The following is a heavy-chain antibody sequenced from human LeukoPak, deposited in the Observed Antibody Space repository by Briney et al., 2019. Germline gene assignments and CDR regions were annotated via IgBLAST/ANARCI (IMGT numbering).Heavy chain of an antibody. CDR2: IKHDRSEK. Sequence: PGGSLRLSCAASGFIFTGYFMSWVRQAPGKGLEWVASIKHDRSEKYYVDSVRGRFTISRDNTKNLLYLQMSSLRAEDTAVYYCATDRGWRTSGYYLHYFEYWGQGTLVTFSS. D-gene: IGHD3-3*01. J-gene: IGHJ4*02. V-gene: IGHV3-7*01. CDR3: ATDRGWRTSGYYLHYFEY. CDR1: GFIFTGYF.